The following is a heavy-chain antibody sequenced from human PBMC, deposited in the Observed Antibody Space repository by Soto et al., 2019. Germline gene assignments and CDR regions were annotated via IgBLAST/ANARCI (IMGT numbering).Heavy chain of an antibody. CDR3: TRHLDITYGDYVDYYYYYGMDV. D-gene: IGHD4-17*01. J-gene: IGHJ6*02. V-gene: IGHV3-73*01. CDR1: GFTFSGSA. Sequence: GGSLRLSCAASGFTFSGSAMHWVRQASGKGLEWVGRIRSKANSYATAYAASVKGRFTISREDSKNTAYLQMNSLKTEDTAVYYCTRHLDITYGDYVDYYYYYGMDVWGQGTTVTVSS. CDR2: IRSKANSYAT.